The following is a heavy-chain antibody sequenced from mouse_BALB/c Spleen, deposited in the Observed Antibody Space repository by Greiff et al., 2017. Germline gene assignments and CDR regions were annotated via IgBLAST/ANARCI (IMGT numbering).Heavy chain of an antibody. D-gene: IGHD2-4*01. Sequence: EVKLMESGPGLVKPSQSLSLTCTVTGYSITSDYAWNWIRQFPGNKLEWMGYISYSGSTSYNPSLKSRISITRDTSKNQFFLQLNSVTTEDTATYYCARYDYDVTWCAYWGQGTLVTVSA. CDR3: ARYDYDVTWCAY. CDR2: ISYSGST. J-gene: IGHJ3*01. V-gene: IGHV3-2*02. CDR1: GYSITSDYA.